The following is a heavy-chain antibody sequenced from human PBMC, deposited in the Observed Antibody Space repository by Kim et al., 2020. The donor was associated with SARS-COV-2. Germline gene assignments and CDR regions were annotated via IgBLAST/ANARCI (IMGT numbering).Heavy chain of an antibody. Sequence: ASVKVSCKASGYTFTSYAMNWVRQAPGQGLEWMGWINTNTGNPTYAQGFTGRFVFSLDTSVSTAYLQISSLKAEDTAVYYCAREMVVIAVARYYYYGMDVWGQGTTVTVSS. D-gene: IGHD6-19*01. CDR2: INTNTGNP. J-gene: IGHJ6*02. CDR1: GYTFTSYA. CDR3: AREMVVIAVARYYYYGMDV. V-gene: IGHV7-4-1*02.